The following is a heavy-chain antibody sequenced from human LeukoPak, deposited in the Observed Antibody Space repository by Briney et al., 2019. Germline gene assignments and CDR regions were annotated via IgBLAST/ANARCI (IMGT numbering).Heavy chain of an antibody. CDR1: GYTFTHYY. J-gene: IGHJ4*02. Sequence: ASLKVSCKASGYTFTHYYIHWVRQAPGQGLEWMGGINPNSGGTNYAQKFQGRVTMTRGTSISTAYMELSSLRSDDTAVYYCARALPMFRGLTSWDYWGQGTLVIVSS. CDR2: INPNSGGT. D-gene: IGHD3-10*01. CDR3: ARALPMFRGLTSWDY. V-gene: IGHV1-2*02.